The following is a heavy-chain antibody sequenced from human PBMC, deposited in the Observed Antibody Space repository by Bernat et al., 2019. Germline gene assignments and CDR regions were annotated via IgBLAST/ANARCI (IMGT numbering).Heavy chain of an antibody. V-gene: IGHV4-30-4*01. CDR3: AIVVPSELVGYYFHY. CDR2: IYFSGGT. J-gene: IGHJ4*02. Sequence: QVQLQESGPGLVKPSPSLSPTCTVPGGSISSGDYYWSWIRQPTGKGLEWIGYIYFSGGTYYNPSLKRRVTISVDTSKNQFSLKLTSVTAVDTAVYYCAIVVPSELVGYYFHYLGQVTLVTVSS. D-gene: IGHD2-8*02. CDR1: GGSISSGDYY.